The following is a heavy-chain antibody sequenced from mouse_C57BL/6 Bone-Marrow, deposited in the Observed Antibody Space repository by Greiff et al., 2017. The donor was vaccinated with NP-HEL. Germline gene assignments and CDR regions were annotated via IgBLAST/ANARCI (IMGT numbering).Heavy chain of an antibody. J-gene: IGHJ4*01. D-gene: IGHD2-1*01. CDR1: GYTFTDYY. CDR3: ARRCDGKRYAMDY. Sequence: VQLQQSGPVLVKPGASVKMSCKASGYTFTDYYMNWVQQSHGKSLEWIGVINPYNGGTSYNQQFKGKATLTVDQSSSTAYLELNSLTSEDSAVXFWARRCDGKRYAMDYRGQGTALTVSS. V-gene: IGHV1-19*01. CDR2: INPYNGGT.